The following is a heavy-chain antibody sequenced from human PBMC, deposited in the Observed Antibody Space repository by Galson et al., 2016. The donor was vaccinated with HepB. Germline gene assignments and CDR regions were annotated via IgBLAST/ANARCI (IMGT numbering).Heavy chain of an antibody. Sequence: SLRLSCAASGFAFSSHSMNWVRQAPGKGLEWLAYISGSSDKIYYGDSVKGRFTISRYNARNLLFLQMDGLRAEDTAVYFCARGDGTNWDFDYWGQGTLVTVSS. D-gene: IGHD7-27*01. CDR3: ARGDGTNWDFDY. CDR2: ISGSSDKI. J-gene: IGHJ4*02. CDR1: GFAFSSHS. V-gene: IGHV3-48*04.